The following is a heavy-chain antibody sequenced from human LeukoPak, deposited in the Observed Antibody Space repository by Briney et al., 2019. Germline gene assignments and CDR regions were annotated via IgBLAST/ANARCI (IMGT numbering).Heavy chain of an antibody. Sequence: PGGSLRLSCAASGFTFSDYYMSWIRQAPGKGLEWVSYISSSGSTIYYADSVKGRFTTSRDNAKNSLYLQMNSLRAEDTAVYYCARDYYYDSSGYLGYFQHWGQGTLVTVSS. CDR3: ARDYYYDSSGYLGYFQH. V-gene: IGHV3-11*04. CDR2: ISSSGSTI. J-gene: IGHJ1*01. CDR1: GFTFSDYY. D-gene: IGHD3-22*01.